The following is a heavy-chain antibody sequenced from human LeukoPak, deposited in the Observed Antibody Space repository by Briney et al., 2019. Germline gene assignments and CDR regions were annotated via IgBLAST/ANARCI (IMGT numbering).Heavy chain of an antibody. CDR2: ISYDGNNT. J-gene: IGHJ4*02. V-gene: IGHV3-30-3*01. CDR1: EFVFSTYT. D-gene: IGHD6-19*01. Sequence: PGRSLRLSCAASEFVFSTYTMHWVRQAPGKGLEWVSLISYDGNNTYHADSVRGRFSVSRDNSKNTLYLQMNSLRFDDTALYYCAREYTSGHYRTFDYWGQGTLVTVSA. CDR3: AREYTSGHYRTFDY.